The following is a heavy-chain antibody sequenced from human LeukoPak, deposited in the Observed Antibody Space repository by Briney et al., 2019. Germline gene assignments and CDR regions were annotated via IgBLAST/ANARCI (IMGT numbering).Heavy chain of an antibody. V-gene: IGHV3-33*03. CDR3: AKGGYDYDISGYGY. CDR1: GFTFSRLG. Sequence: PGGSLRLSCATSGFTFSRLGMHWVRQAPGKGLEWVAVIWYDGSNKYYADSVKGRFTISRDNSKNTLYLQMNSLRAEDTAVYYCAKGGYDYDISGYGYWGQGTLVTVSS. D-gene: IGHD3-22*01. CDR2: IWYDGSNK. J-gene: IGHJ4*02.